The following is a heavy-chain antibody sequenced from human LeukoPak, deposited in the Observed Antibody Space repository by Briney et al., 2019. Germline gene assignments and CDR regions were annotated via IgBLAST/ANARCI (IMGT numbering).Heavy chain of an antibody. V-gene: IGHV4-39*07. J-gene: IGHJ4*02. Sequence: SETLSLTCTVSGGSISSSSYYWGWIRQPPGKGLEWIGSIYYSGSTYYNPSLKSRVTISVDTSKNQFSLKLSSVTAADTAVYYCARAVGWYFTRTDSRFDYWGQGTLVTVSS. CDR3: ARAVGWYFTRTDSRFDY. D-gene: IGHD6-13*01. CDR2: IYYSGST. CDR1: GGSISSSSYY.